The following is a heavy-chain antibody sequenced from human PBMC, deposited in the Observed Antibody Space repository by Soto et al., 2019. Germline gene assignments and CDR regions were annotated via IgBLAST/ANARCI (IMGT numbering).Heavy chain of an antibody. D-gene: IGHD1-1*01. CDR2: ISRSGTTI. Sequence: QVQLVESGGGLVKPGGSLRLSCAASGFSFSDYYMSWIRQAPGKGLEWVSYISRSGTTIYYADSVKGRFTISRDNAKNSLYLQMNSLRAEDTAVYYCARLSGTTRATFYYYYYMDVWGKGTTVTVSS. V-gene: IGHV3-11*01. CDR1: GFSFSDYY. J-gene: IGHJ6*03. CDR3: ARLSGTTRATFYYYYYMDV.